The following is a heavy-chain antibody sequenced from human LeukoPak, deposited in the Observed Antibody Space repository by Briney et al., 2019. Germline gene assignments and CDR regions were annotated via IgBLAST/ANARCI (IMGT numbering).Heavy chain of an antibody. CDR1: GFTFSSYG. CDR3: ARAGVAGDYGSGSH. V-gene: IGHV3-33*01. D-gene: IGHD3-10*01. Sequence: PGRSLRLSCAASGFTFSSYGMHWVRQAPGKGLEWVAVIWYDGSNKYYADSVKGRFTISRDNSKNTLYLRMNSLRAEDTAVYYCARAGVAGDYGSGSHRGQGTLVTVSS. CDR2: IWYDGSNK. J-gene: IGHJ4*02.